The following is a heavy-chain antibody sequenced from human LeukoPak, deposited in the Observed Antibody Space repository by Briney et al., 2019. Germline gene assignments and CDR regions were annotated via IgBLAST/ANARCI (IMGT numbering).Heavy chain of an antibody. D-gene: IGHD3-10*01. CDR3: ARDRESTAGTYYPHAFDV. CDR2: ISSSNSYI. CDR1: GFTFNSYT. Sequence: GGSLRLSCVASGFTFNSYTMNWVRQAPGKGLEWVSFISSSNSYIYYADSVKGRFTISRDNAKISLSLQMNSLRAEDTAVYYCARDRESTAGTYYPHAFDVWGQGTMVAVSS. J-gene: IGHJ3*01. V-gene: IGHV3-21*06.